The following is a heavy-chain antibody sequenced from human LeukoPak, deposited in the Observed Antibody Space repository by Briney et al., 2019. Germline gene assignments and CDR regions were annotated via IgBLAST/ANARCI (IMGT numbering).Heavy chain of an antibody. Sequence: PGGSLRLSCVASGFSFSDYWMSWVRQAPGKGLEWVANIKEDGTAKFYGDSMKGRFTVSRDNTQNSLFLQLNNLRAEDTGVYFWARGGRAAAGPLPVEEWGQGTLGTVSS. CDR3: ARGGRAAAGPLPVEE. CDR2: IKEDGTAK. D-gene: IGHD6-13*01. CDR1: GFSFSDYW. J-gene: IGHJ1*01. V-gene: IGHV3-7*01.